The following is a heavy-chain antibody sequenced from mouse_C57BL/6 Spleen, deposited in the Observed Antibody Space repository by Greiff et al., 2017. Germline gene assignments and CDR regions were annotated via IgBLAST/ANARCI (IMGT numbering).Heavy chain of an antibody. Sequence: VKLMESGPELVKPGASVKISCKASGYSFTSYYLPWVKQRPGQGLEWIGWIYPGSGNTKYNEKLKGKATLTADTSSRTSYMQLSSLTSEDSAVYYCTRESGGWFAYWGQGTLVTVSA. CDR3: TRESGGWFAY. J-gene: IGHJ3*01. CDR1: GYSFTSYY. CDR2: IYPGSGNT. D-gene: IGHD3-1*01. V-gene: IGHV1-66*01.